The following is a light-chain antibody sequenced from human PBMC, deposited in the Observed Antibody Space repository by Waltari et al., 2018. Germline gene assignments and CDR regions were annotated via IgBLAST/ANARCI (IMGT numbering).Light chain of an antibody. CDR2: DVN. CDR1: SLDVGGYDF. Sequence: QSALTQPASVSESPGQSITISCTGSSLDVGGYDFVSWYRQHPGKAPKVVIFDVNNRPSGVSDRVSGSKSGNTASLTISGLQAEDEGDYYCTSYTSRHTLVFGGGTKVTVL. V-gene: IGLV2-14*01. CDR3: TSYTSRHTLV. J-gene: IGLJ1*01.